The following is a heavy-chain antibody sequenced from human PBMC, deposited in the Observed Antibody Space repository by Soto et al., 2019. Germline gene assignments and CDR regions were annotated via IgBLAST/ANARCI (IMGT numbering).Heavy chain of an antibody. CDR2: ISTYNDNT. J-gene: IGHJ5*02. D-gene: IGHD2-2*01. CDR3: ARSYSTIAWFDP. V-gene: IGHV1-18*04. CDR1: GYTFTSFG. Sequence: ASVKVSCKASGYTFTSFGISWVRQAPGQGLEWMGWISTYNDNTNYAQKVQGRVTMTTDTSTSTAYMELRSLRSDDTAVYYCARSYSTIAWFDPWVQGXLVTVSS.